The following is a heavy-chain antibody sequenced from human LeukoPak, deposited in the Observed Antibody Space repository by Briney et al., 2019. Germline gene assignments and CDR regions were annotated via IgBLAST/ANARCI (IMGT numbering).Heavy chain of an antibody. Sequence: GGSLRLSCAASGFTFSDYYMSWIRQAPRKGLEWVSYISSSGSTIYYADSVKGRFTISRDNAKNSLYLQMNSLRAEDTAVYYCARAYGSGSYWYYYYYYMDVWGKGTTVTVSS. D-gene: IGHD3-10*01. CDR1: GFTFSDYY. V-gene: IGHV3-11*04. CDR3: ARAYGSGSYWYYYYYYMDV. CDR2: ISSSGSTI. J-gene: IGHJ6*03.